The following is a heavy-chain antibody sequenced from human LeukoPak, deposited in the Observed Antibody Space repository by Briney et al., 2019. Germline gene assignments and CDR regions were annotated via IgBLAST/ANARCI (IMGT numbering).Heavy chain of an antibody. V-gene: IGHV3-21*01. D-gene: IGHD5-12*01. CDR2: ISSSSSYI. CDR1: GYSLSSGYY. J-gene: IGHJ6*04. CDR3: ARDLVATVVDV. Sequence: ETLSLTCTVSGYSLSSGYYWGWIRQAPGKGLEWVSSISSSSSYIYYADSVKGRFTISRDNAKNSLYLQMNSLRAEDTAVYCCARDLVATVVDVWGKGTTVTVSS.